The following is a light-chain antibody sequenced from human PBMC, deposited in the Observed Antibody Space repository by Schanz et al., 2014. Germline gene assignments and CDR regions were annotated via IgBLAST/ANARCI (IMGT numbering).Light chain of an antibody. Sequence: DIQMTQSPSTLSASVGDRVTITCRASQSISSWLAWYQQKPGKAPKVLIYDASSLESGVPSRFSGSGSGTEFTLTINSLQPDDFATYYCQQYSSYVTFGPGTKVNLK. CDR3: QQYSSYVT. CDR2: DAS. CDR1: QSISSW. V-gene: IGKV1-5*01. J-gene: IGKJ3*01.